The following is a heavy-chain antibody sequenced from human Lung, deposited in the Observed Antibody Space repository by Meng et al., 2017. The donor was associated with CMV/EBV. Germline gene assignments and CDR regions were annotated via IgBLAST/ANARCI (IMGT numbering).Heavy chain of an antibody. CDR1: GFALRSYW. CDR3: ARGLEEYLGWEMGY. Sequence: EVQVVESGGGPVQPGGSLRLSCAVSGFALRSYWMHWVRQAPGKGLEWVSRIDIDGRDITYADSVKGRFTISRDTAKNMLYLEMNSLRVEDTAVYYCARGLEEYLGWEMGYWGQGTLVTVSS. D-gene: IGHD2/OR15-2a*01. CDR2: IDIDGRDI. V-gene: IGHV3-74*03. J-gene: IGHJ4*02.